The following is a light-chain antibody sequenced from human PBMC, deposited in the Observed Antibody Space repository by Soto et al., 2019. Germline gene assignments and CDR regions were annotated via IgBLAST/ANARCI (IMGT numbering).Light chain of an antibody. CDR1: QSISSW. J-gene: IGKJ4*01. CDR2: KAS. Sequence: DIQMTQSPSTLSASVGDRVTITCRASQSISSWLAWYQQKPGKAPKLLIYKASTLESGVPSRFSGSGSGTEFTLTISSLQPDDVAPYYCQHYNSYPVTFGGGTKVEIK. V-gene: IGKV1-5*03. CDR3: QHYNSYPVT.